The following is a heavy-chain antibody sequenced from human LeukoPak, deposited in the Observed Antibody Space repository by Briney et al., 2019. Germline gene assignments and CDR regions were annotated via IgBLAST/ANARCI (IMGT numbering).Heavy chain of an antibody. CDR3: AREWRARYSYGRPAFDI. D-gene: IGHD5-18*01. CDR2: IQYDGSNR. CDR1: GFTFSSYG. J-gene: IGHJ3*02. V-gene: IGHV3-30*02. Sequence: GGSLRLSCAASGFTFSSYGMHWVRQAPGKGLEWVAYIQYDGSNRQYADSVKGRFTISRDNSKNTLYLQMNSLRAEDTAVYYCAREWRARYSYGRPAFDIWGQGTMVTVSS.